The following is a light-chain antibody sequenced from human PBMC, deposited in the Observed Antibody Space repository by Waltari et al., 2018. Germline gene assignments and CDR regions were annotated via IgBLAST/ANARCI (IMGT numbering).Light chain of an antibody. Sequence: QSALTQPASVSGSPGQSITISCTGTSSDVGGYNRFSWYQHHPGKAPKLLVFDVSNRPSGASNRFSGSKSGNTASLTIAGLQAGDEADYYCSSKTSSSTVVFGGGTKLTVL. CDR2: DVS. CDR1: SSDVGGYNR. V-gene: IGLV2-14*03. CDR3: SSKTSSSTVV. J-gene: IGLJ2*01.